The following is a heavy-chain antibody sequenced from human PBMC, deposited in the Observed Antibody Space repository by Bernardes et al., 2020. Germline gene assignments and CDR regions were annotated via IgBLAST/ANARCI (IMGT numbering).Heavy chain of an antibody. V-gene: IGHV4-59*01. J-gene: IGHJ5*02. CDR2: IYYSGST. CDR1: GGSISSYY. CDR3: ARFSYSSSSGFDP. D-gene: IGHD6-6*01. Sequence: SETLSLTCTVSGGSISSYYWSWIRQPPGKGLEWIGYIYYSGSTNYNPSLKSRVTISVDTSKNQFSLKLSSVTAADTAVYYCARFSYSSSSGFDPWGQGTLVTVSS.